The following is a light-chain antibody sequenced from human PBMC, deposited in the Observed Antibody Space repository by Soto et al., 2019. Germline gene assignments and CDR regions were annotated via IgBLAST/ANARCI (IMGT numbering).Light chain of an antibody. V-gene: IGKV1-5*03. CDR3: QHYNTYPWT. CDR2: KAS. Sequence: DIQMTQSPSILSASVGDRVTITCRASQSISSWLALYHHKPGKAPNLLIHKASHLESGVPSRFSGSGSGTEFTLTISSLQPGDFATYYCQHYNTYPWTFGQGTKVDIK. J-gene: IGKJ1*01. CDR1: QSISSW.